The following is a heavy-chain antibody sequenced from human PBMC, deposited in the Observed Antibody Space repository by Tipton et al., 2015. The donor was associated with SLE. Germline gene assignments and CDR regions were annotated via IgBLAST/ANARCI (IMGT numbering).Heavy chain of an antibody. CDR3: ARGEAFSEYYFDY. CDR1: GGSVSSGSYY. J-gene: IGHJ4*02. V-gene: IGHV4-61*02. D-gene: IGHD3-16*01. Sequence: TLSLTCTVSGGSVSSGSYYWSWIRQPAGKGLEWIGRIFTSGSTNYNPSLKSRVTMSVDTSKNQFSLKLSSVTAADTAVYYCARGEAFSEYYFDYWGQGTLVTVSS. CDR2: IFTSGST.